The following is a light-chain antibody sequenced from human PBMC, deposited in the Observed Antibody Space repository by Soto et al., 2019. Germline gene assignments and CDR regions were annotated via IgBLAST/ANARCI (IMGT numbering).Light chain of an antibody. V-gene: IGKV3-11*01. CDR3: QQYDSSPRT. J-gene: IGKJ1*01. Sequence: EIVLTQSPATLSLSPGERATLSCRASPSVPNYLAWYQQKPGQAPRLLIYGAFNRATGIPARFSGSGSGADFTLTISSLEPEDFAVYWCQQYDSSPRTFGQGTKVDIK. CDR1: PSVPNY. CDR2: GAF.